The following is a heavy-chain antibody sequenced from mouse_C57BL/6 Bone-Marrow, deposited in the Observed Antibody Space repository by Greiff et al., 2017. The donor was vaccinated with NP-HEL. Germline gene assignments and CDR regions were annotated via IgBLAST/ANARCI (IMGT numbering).Heavy chain of an antibody. J-gene: IGHJ1*03. D-gene: IGHD2-1*01. CDR1: GYTFTSYW. CDR3: ARFYGNYSYFAV. Sequence: QVQLQQPGAELVKPGASVKLSCKASGYTFTSYWMHWVKQRPGQGLEWIGMIHPNSGSTNYNEKFKSKATLTVDKSSSTAYMQLSSLTSEDSAVYYCARFYGNYSYFAVWGTGTPVTVSS. CDR2: IHPNSGST. V-gene: IGHV1-64*01.